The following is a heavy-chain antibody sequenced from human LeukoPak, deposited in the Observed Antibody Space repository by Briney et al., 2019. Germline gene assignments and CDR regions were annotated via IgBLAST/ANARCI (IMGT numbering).Heavy chain of an antibody. CDR2: ISYDGSNK. CDR3: ARDFWGKFLENYYFDY. J-gene: IGHJ4*02. Sequence: GGSLRLSCAASGFTFSSYAMRWVRQAPGKGLEWVAVISYDGSNKYYADSVKGRFTISRDNSKNTLYLQMNSLRAEDTAVYYCARDFWGKFLENYYFDYWGQGTLVTVSS. V-gene: IGHV3-30*04. D-gene: IGHD3-3*01. CDR1: GFTFSSYA.